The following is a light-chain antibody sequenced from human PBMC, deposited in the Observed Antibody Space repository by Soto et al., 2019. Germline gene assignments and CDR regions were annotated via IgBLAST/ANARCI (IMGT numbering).Light chain of an antibody. CDR3: QQYNNWPRT. J-gene: IGKJ1*01. CDR2: GAS. V-gene: IGKV3-15*01. CDR1: QSVSSN. Sequence: EIVMTQSPATLSVSPGERATLSCRASQSVSSNLAWYQHKPGQAPRLLIYGASNRATGIPARFSGSGSGTEFTLTISSLQSEDFEVYYCQQYNNWPRTFGQGTKVEIK.